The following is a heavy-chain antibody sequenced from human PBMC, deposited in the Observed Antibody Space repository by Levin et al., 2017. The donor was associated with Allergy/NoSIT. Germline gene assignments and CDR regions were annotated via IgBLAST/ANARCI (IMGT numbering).Heavy chain of an antibody. V-gene: IGHV3-48*02. Sequence: PGGSLRLSCAASGFTFSSYSMNWVRQAPGKGLEWVSYISSSSSTIYYADSVKGRFTISRDNVKNSLYLQMNSLRDEDSAVYYCARCGAGLDSGYYPFDYWGQGTLVTVSS. D-gene: IGHD3-22*01. J-gene: IGHJ4*02. CDR2: ISSSSSTI. CDR3: ARCGAGLDSGYYPFDY. CDR1: GFTFSSYS.